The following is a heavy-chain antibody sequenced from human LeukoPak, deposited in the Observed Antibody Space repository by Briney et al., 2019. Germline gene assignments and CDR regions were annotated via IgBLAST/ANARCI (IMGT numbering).Heavy chain of an antibody. CDR3: ARGNDYGDHVGIYFDY. Sequence: PGRSLRLSCAASASTFSRYWISSVRQAPGKGLEWVANKKQQENHKLHVDSVKGRFTITRDNDKNSMYLQIHSVRGEDTAVYHCARGNDYGDHVGIYFDYWGQGTLVTVSS. CDR1: ASTFSRYW. D-gene: IGHD4-17*01. J-gene: IGHJ4*02. V-gene: IGHV3-7*03. CDR2: KKQQENHK.